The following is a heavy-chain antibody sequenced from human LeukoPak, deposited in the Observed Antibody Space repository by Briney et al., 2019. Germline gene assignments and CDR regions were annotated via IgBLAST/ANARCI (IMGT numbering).Heavy chain of an antibody. CDR1: EYSFATYW. CDR2: IYPSDSDT. V-gene: IGHV5-51*01. J-gene: IGHJ4*02. CDR3: ARPLQGIVGATGFDY. Sequence: PGESLKISCQGSEYSFATYWIAWLRQMPGKGLEWMGIIYPSDSDTRYSPSFQGQVTISADKSIKAAYLQWSSLKASDTAMYYCARPLQGIVGATGFDYWGQGTLVTVSS. D-gene: IGHD1-26*01.